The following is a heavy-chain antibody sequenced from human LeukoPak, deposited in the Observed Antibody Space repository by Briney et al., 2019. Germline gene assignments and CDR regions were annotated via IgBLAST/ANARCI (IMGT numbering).Heavy chain of an antibody. J-gene: IGHJ4*02. CDR2: IIPIFGTA. CDR1: GGTFSSYA. V-gene: IGHV1-69*05. D-gene: IGHD2-15*01. CDR3: ARGYCSGGSCERMPLDY. Sequence: GASVKVSCKASGGTFSSYAISWVRQAPGQGLERMGGIIPIFGTANYAQKFQGRVTITTDESTSTAYMELSSLRSEDTAVYYCARGYCSGGSCERMPLDYWGQGTLVTVSS.